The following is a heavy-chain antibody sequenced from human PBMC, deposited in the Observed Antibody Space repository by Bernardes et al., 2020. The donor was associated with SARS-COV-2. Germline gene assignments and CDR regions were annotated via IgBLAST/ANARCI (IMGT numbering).Heavy chain of an antibody. CDR3: SRHYGSSLGNWFDP. CDR1: GGSTSSDTYY. D-gene: IGHD6-6*01. Sequence: SETLSLTCTGSGGSTSSDTYYWVWLLKPPGKGLEWISSIYYSGYTYYNPSLKSRVTMSVDTSKNRFSLNLSSVTAADAAIYYCSRHYGSSLGNWFDPWGQGTLVTVSS. V-gene: IGHV4-39*01. J-gene: IGHJ5*02. CDR2: IYYSGYT.